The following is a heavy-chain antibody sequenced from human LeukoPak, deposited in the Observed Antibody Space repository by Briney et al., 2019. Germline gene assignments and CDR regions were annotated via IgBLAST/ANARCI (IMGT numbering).Heavy chain of an antibody. J-gene: IGHJ6*02. CDR3: ARETYGSGSYYILYYYYGMDV. CDR1: GFTFSSYG. CDR2: ISYDGSNK. V-gene: IGHV3-30*03. D-gene: IGHD3-10*01. Sequence: GRSLRLSCAASGFTFSSYGMHWVRQAPGKGLEWVAVISYDGSNKYYADSVKGRFTISRDNSKNTLYLQMNSLRAEDTAVYYCARETYGSGSYYILYYYYGMDVWGQGTTVTVSS.